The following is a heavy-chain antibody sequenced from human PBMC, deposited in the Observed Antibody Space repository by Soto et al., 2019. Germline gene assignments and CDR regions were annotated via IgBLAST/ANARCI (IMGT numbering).Heavy chain of an antibody. Sequence: LSLTCSVSGGAVSSDAYYWSWIRQPPGKTLEWIGFILSGGGTSTNPSLRSRLSISVDTSRNQFSLRLTSVTASDTGVYFCAKGFSSGWYVDSWGRGTLVTVSS. CDR2: ILSGGGT. V-gene: IGHV4-61*08. J-gene: IGHJ4*02. D-gene: IGHD6-19*01. CDR3: AKGFSSGWYVDS. CDR1: GGAVSSDAYY.